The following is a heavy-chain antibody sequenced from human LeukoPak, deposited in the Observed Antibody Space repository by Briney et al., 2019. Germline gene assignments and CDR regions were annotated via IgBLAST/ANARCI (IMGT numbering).Heavy chain of an antibody. Sequence: SETLSLTCAVYGGSFSGYYWSWIRQPPGKGLEWIGEINHSGSTNYNPSLKSRVTISVDTSKNQFSLKLSSVTAADTAVYYCARAGYSGYELISYYYGMDVWGQGTTVTVSS. CDR1: GGSFSGYY. CDR2: INHSGST. CDR3: ARAGYSGYELISYYYGMDV. J-gene: IGHJ6*02. D-gene: IGHD5-12*01. V-gene: IGHV4-34*01.